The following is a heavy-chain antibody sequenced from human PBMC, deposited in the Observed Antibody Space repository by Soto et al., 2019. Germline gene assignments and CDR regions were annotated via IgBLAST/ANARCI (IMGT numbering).Heavy chain of an antibody. V-gene: IGHV4-59*01. CDR1: GGSISGYY. J-gene: IGHJ3*02. Sequence: SETLSLTCSVSGGSISGYYWSWIRQSPAKGLEWIGYIYYSGSTNYNPSLKNRVTISVDTSKNQFSLTLRSVTAADTAVYYCAKYDCLSGSHDAFDIWGQGTKVTVS. CDR2: IYYSGST. CDR3: AKYDCLSGSHDAFDI. D-gene: IGHD3-3*01.